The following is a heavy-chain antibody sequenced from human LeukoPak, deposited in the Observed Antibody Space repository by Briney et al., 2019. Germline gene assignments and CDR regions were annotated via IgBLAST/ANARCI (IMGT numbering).Heavy chain of an antibody. Sequence: ASVKVSCKASGYTFTSYGISWVRQAPGQGLEWMGWISAYNGNTNYAQKLQGRVTMTTDTSTSTAYMELRSLRSDDTAVYYCARVPNYYDSSGYYENEYYFDYWGQGTLVTVSS. CDR1: GYTFTSYG. CDR3: ARVPNYYDSSGYYENEYYFDY. J-gene: IGHJ4*02. D-gene: IGHD3-22*01. CDR2: ISAYNGNT. V-gene: IGHV1-18*01.